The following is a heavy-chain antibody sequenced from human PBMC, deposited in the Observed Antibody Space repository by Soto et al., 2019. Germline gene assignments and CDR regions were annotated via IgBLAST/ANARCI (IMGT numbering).Heavy chain of an antibody. V-gene: IGHV4-34*01. J-gene: IGHJ6*02. CDR1: GGSFSGYY. D-gene: IGHD6-13*01. CDR3: ARRRQQLATNYYYYYYGMDV. CDR2: INHSGST. Sequence: KPSETLSLTCAVYGGSFSGYYWSWIRQPPGKGLEWIGEINHSGSTNYNPSLKSRVTISVDTSKNQFSLKLSSVTAADTAVYYCARRRQQLATNYYYYYYGMDVWGQGTTVTVSS.